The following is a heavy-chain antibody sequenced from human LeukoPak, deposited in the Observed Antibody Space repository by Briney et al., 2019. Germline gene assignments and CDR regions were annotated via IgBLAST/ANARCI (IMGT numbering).Heavy chain of an antibody. Sequence: SVKVSCKASGGTFSSYAISWVRQAPGQGLEWMGGIIPIFGTANYAQKFQGRVTITADESTSTAYMELSSLRSEDTAVYYCARGQLPRVPFYYYYYGMDVWGQGTTVTVSS. J-gene: IGHJ6*02. CDR1: GGTFSSYA. CDR2: IIPIFGTA. V-gene: IGHV1-69*13. D-gene: IGHD2-2*01. CDR3: ARGQLPRVPFYYYYYGMDV.